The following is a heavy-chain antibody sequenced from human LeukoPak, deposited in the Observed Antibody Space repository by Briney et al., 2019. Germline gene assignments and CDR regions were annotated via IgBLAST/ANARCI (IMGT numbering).Heavy chain of an antibody. Sequence: GGSLRLSCAASGFTFSSYSMNWVRQAPGKGLEWVSSISSSSSYIYYADSVKGRFTISRDNAKNSLYLRMNSLRAEDTAVYYCARVVDSSGPQGGFDYWGQGTLVTVSS. CDR1: GFTFSSYS. CDR2: ISSSSSYI. V-gene: IGHV3-21*01. J-gene: IGHJ4*02. CDR3: ARVVDSSGPQGGFDY. D-gene: IGHD6-19*01.